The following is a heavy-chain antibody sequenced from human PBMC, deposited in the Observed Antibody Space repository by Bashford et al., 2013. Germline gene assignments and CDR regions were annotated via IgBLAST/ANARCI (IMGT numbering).Heavy chain of an antibody. CDR2: IKYDGSST. V-gene: IGHV3-74*01. D-gene: IGHD3-16*01. CDR3: AREGQDLGDAFDY. Sequence: VRQAPGKGLVWVSRIKYDGSSTTYADSVRGRFTVSRDNAKNTLYLQMNSLRAEDTAVYYCAREGQDLGDAFDYVGPRDNGHRLL. J-gene: IGHJ3*02.